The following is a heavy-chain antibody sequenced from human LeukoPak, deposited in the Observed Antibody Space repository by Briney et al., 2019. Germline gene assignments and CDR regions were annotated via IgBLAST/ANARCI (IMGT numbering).Heavy chain of an antibody. V-gene: IGHV3-33*01. Sequence: AGGSLRLSCAASGFSFSISGMRWVRQAPGRGLEWVAVIWSDGSNKYYGDSVKGRFTISRDNSKNTVFLQMNSLRAEDTAVYYCARSYYYDSSGYYWTRYYVMDAWGQGTTVTVSS. J-gene: IGHJ6*02. CDR3: ARSYYYDSSGYYWTRYYVMDA. CDR2: IWSDGSNK. D-gene: IGHD3-22*01. CDR1: GFSFSISG.